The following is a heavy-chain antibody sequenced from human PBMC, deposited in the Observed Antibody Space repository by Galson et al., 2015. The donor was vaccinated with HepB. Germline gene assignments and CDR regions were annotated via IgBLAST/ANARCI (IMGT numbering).Heavy chain of an antibody. CDR2: INPSGGST. CDR3: ARDSSAIFGVVTTTNPSYYYGMDV. D-gene: IGHD3-3*01. V-gene: IGHV1-46*01. CDR1: GSTFTSYY. Sequence: SVKVSCKASGSTFTSYYMHWVRQAPGQGLEWMGIINPSGGSTSYAQKFQGRVTMTRDTSTSTVYMELSSLRSEDTAVYYCARDSSAIFGVVTTTNPSYYYGMDVWGQGTTVTVSS. J-gene: IGHJ6*02.